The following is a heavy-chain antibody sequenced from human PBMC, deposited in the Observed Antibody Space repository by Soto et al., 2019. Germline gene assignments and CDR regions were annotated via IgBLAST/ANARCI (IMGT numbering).Heavy chain of an antibody. V-gene: IGHV3-30*18. D-gene: IGHD1-26*01. CDR3: AKTPWEKYYSSWFDC. CDR1: GFTFNSYG. Sequence: QVQLVESGGGVVQPGRSLRLSCAASGFTFNSYGMQWVRQAPGKGLEWVASISHDGTNKYYVDSVKGRFTISRDNSKSTLYLQMNSLRAEDTAVYYCAKTPWEKYYSSWFDCWGQGTLVTVSS. CDR2: ISHDGTNK. J-gene: IGHJ4*02.